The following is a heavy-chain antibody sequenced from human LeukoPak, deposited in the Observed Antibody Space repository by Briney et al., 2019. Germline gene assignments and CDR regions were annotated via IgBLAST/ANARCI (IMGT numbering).Heavy chain of an antibody. CDR2: IKQDGSEK. D-gene: IGHD2-15*01. CDR3: AREGNPRDIVGGANYYYYYMDV. CDR1: GFTFSSYW. Sequence: GGSLRLFCAASGFTFSSYWMSWVRQAPGKGLEWVANIKQDGSEKYYVDSVKGRFTISRDNAKNSLYLQMNSLRAEDTAVYYCAREGNPRDIVGGANYYYYYMDVWGKGTTVTVSS. J-gene: IGHJ6*03. V-gene: IGHV3-7*01.